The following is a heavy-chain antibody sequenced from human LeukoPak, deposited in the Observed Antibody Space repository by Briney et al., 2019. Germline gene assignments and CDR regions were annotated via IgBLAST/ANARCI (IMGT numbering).Heavy chain of an antibody. V-gene: IGHV1-18*04. Sequence: GASVKVSCKASGYTFTGYYMHWVRQAPGQGLEWMGWISAYNGNTNYAQKLQGRVTTTTDTSTSTAYMELRSLRSDDTAVYYCARNHYYDILTGYVTYGMDVWGQGTTVTVSS. CDR1: GYTFTGYY. CDR3: ARNHYYDILTGYVTYGMDV. CDR2: ISAYNGNT. J-gene: IGHJ6*02. D-gene: IGHD3-9*01.